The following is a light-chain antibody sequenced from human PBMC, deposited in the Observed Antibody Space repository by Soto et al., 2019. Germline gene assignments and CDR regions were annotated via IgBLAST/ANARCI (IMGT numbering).Light chain of an antibody. V-gene: IGKV3-15*01. J-gene: IGKJ2*01. Sequence: EIVMTQSPVALSVSPGESAALSCRASQSVGRNFAWYQQRPGQAPRVLIYGTSTRATGIPARFSGSGSGTHFTLTMSSLQSEDFAVYYCQQYNKWPYTFGQGTMLEIK. CDR2: GTS. CDR1: QSVGRN. CDR3: QQYNKWPYT.